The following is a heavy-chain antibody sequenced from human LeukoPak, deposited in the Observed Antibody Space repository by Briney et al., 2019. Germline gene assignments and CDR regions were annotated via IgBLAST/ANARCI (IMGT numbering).Heavy chain of an antibody. V-gene: IGHV1-69*01. D-gene: IGHD4-11*01. CDR1: GGTFSSYA. CDR2: IIPIFGTA. CDR3: ARDMTTVGWFDP. J-gene: IGHJ5*02. Sequence: SVKVSCKASGGTFSSYAISWVRQAPGQGLEWMGGIIPIFGTANYAQKFQGRVTITADESTSTAYMELSSLRSEDTAVYYCARDMTTVGWFDPWGQGTLVTVSS.